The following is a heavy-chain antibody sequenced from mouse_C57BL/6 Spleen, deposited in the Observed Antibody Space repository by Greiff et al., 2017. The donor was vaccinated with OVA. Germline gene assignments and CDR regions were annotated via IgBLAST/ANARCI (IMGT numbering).Heavy chain of an antibody. J-gene: IGHJ3*01. CDR2: ISSCSSTI. CDR1: GFTFSDYG. CDR3: ARKTTTVEFSY. Sequence: EVQVVESGGGLVKPGGSLKLSCAASGFTFSDYGMPWVRQAPEKGLEWVAYISSCSSTIYYADTVKGRFTISRDNAKNTLFLQMTSLRSEDTAMYYCARKTTTVEFSYWGQGTLVTVSA. V-gene: IGHV5-17*01. D-gene: IGHD1-1*01.